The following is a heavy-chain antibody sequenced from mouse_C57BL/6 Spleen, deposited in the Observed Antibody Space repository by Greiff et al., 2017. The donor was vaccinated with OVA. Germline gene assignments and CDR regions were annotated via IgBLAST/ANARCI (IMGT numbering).Heavy chain of an antibody. J-gene: IGHJ4*01. CDR3: ASWGAMDY. D-gene: IGHD4-1*01. CDR2: INPNNGGT. Sequence: EVQLQQSGPELVQPGASVKISCKASGYTFTDYYMNWVKQSHGKSLEWIGDINPNNGGTSYNQKFKGKATLTVDKSSSTAYMELRRLTSEDAAVYYCASWGAMDYWGQGTSVTVSS. CDR1: GYTFTDYY. V-gene: IGHV1-26*01.